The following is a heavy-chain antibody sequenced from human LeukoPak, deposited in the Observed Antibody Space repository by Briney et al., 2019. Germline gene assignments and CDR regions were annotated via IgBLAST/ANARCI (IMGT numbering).Heavy chain of an antibody. CDR3: ASLAHFDGSTYYPDF. V-gene: IGHV1-2*02. CDR1: GYTFSDYY. D-gene: IGHD3-22*01. Sequence: ASVKLSCKASGYTFSDYYLHWLRQAPGQGLEWMGWMHPNSGGTNYAQKFQGRVTMTRVTSITTAYMDLSRLTSDDTALYYCASLAHFDGSTYYPDFWGQGTLVTVSS. J-gene: IGHJ4*02. CDR2: MHPNSGGT.